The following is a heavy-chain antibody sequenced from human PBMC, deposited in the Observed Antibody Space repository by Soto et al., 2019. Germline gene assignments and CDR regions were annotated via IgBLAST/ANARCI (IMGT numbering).Heavy chain of an antibody. J-gene: IGHJ4*02. Sequence: EVQLLESGGGLVQPGGSLRLSCAASGFPFSRNDTNCVRQAPGKGLEWVSVISGSGESTYYADSVKGRFTISRDTSKNTLSLQMNSLRAEDTAVYYCAKEAGAGDFDYWGQGTVVSVST. V-gene: IGHV3-23*01. CDR2: ISGSGEST. D-gene: IGHD6-19*01. CDR1: GFPFSRND. CDR3: AKEAGAGDFDY.